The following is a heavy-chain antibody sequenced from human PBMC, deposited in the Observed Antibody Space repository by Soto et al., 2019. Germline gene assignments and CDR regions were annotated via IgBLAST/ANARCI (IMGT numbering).Heavy chain of an antibody. CDR3: ARDVVGPRRYTYAYPN. CDR2: ISGSFANS. Sequence: QVKLIQSGAEVRKPGASVKVSCRASGYNFRSYGISWLRQAPGQGLEWMGWISGSFANSTYARKVQGRVTMTTDTSTSTAYLELRSLRSDDTAVYYCARDVVGPRRYTYAYPNWGQGTLVTISS. J-gene: IGHJ4*02. V-gene: IGHV1-18*01. CDR1: GYNFRSYG. D-gene: IGHD2-21*01.